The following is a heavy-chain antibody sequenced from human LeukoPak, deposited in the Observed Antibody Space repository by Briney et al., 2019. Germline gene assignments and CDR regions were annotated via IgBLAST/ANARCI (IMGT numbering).Heavy chain of an antibody. CDR1: GGTFSSYA. V-gene: IGHV1-46*01. J-gene: IGHJ3*02. Sequence: ASVKVSCKASGGTFSSYAISWVRQAPGQGLEWMGIINPSGGSTSYAQKFQGRVTMTRDTSTSTVYMELSSLRSEDTAVYYCARADLIYDYGDLNAFDIWGQGTMVTVSS. CDR2: INPSGGST. D-gene: IGHD4-17*01. CDR3: ARADLIYDYGDLNAFDI.